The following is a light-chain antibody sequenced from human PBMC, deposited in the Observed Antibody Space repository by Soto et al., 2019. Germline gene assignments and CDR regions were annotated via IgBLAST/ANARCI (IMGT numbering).Light chain of an antibody. J-gene: IGLJ3*02. V-gene: IGLV2-14*01. CDR1: SSDVGGYNY. CDR3: SSYTSSSTRV. Sequence: QSALTQPASVSGSPGQSITISCTGTSSDVGGYNYVSWYQQHPGKAPKLMIYEVSNRPSGVSNRFSGSKSGNTASLTISGFQAEDEADYSCSSYTSSSTRVFGGGTKLTVL. CDR2: EVS.